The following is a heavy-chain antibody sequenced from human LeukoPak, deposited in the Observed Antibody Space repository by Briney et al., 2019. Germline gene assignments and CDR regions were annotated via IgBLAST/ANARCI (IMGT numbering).Heavy chain of an antibody. CDR1: GFTFSSYS. J-gene: IGHJ4*02. CDR3: ARDKPGIAAAGTDY. Sequence: GGSLRLSCATSGFTFSSYSMNWVRQAPGKGLEWVSYISSSSSTIYYADSVNGRFTISRDNAKNSLYLQMNSLRAEDTAVYYCARDKPGIAAAGTDYWGQGTLVTVSS. D-gene: IGHD6-13*01. CDR2: ISSSSSTI. V-gene: IGHV3-48*04.